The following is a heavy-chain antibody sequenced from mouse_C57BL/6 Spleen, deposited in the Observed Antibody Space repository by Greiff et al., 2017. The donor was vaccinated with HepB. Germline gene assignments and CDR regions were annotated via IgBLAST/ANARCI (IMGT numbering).Heavy chain of an antibody. D-gene: IGHD1-1*01. CDR2: ISSGSSTI. Sequence: EVQLQESGGGLVKPGGSLKLSCAASGFTFSDYGMHWVRQAPEKGLEWVAYISSGSSTIYYADTVKGRFTISRDNAKNTLFLQMTSLRSEDTAMYYCARRSTVVADYYAMDYWGQGTSVTVSS. CDR1: GFTFSDYG. V-gene: IGHV5-17*01. J-gene: IGHJ4*01. CDR3: ARRSTVVADYYAMDY.